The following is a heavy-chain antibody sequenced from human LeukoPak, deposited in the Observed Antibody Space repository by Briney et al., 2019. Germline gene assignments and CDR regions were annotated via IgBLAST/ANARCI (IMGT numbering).Heavy chain of an antibody. Sequence: TTSETLSLTCAVSGGSISSSNWWSWVRQPPGKGLEWIGEIYHSGSTNYNPSLKSRVTISVDTSKNQFSLKLSSVTAANTAVYYCARDFGSSGWYSWFDPWGQGTLVTVSS. CDR1: GGSISSSNW. CDR2: IYHSGST. V-gene: IGHV4-4*02. J-gene: IGHJ5*02. CDR3: ARDFGSSGWYSWFDP. D-gene: IGHD6-19*01.